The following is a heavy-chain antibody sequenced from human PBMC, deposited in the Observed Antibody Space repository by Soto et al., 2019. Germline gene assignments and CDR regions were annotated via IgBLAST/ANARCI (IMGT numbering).Heavy chain of an antibody. CDR2: VYYSGST. Sequence: SETLSLTCTVSGGSVSSYSWTWVRQPPGKGLEWIGYVYYSGSTHYNPSLKSRVTISLDTSKNQFSLKLTSVTAAYTAMYFCASSPPAMVAPNIWGQGTLVTVSS. CDR1: GGSVSSYS. V-gene: IGHV4-59*02. D-gene: IGHD5-18*01. CDR3: ASSPPAMVAPNI. J-gene: IGHJ4*02.